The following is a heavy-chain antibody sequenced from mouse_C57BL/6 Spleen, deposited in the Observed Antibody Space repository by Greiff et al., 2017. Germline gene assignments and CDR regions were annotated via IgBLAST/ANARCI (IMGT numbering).Heavy chain of an antibody. Sequence: EVQLVESGPELVKPGASVKIPCKASGYTFTDYNMDWVKQSHGKSLEWIGDINPNNGGTIYNQKFKGKATLTVDKSSSTAYMELRSLTSEDTAVYYCARRSYYYGSSYLYYAMDYWGQGTSVTVSS. CDR1: GYTFTDYN. J-gene: IGHJ4*01. D-gene: IGHD1-1*01. CDR3: ARRSYYYGSSYLYYAMDY. CDR2: INPNNGGT. V-gene: IGHV1-18*01.